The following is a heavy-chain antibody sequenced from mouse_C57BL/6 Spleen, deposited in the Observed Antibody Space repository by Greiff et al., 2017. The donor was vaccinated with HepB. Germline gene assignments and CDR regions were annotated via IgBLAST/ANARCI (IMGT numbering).Heavy chain of an antibody. CDR2: IDPSDSET. J-gene: IGHJ4*01. Sequence: QVQLQQPGAELVRPGSSVKLSCKASGYTFTSYWMHWVKQRPIQGLEWIGNIDPSDSETHYNQKFKDKATLTVDKSSSTAYMQLSRLTSEDSAVYYCARGITTVVATGGAMDYWGQGTSVTVSS. CDR1: GYTFTSYW. CDR3: ARGITTVVATGGAMDY. V-gene: IGHV1-52*01. D-gene: IGHD1-1*01.